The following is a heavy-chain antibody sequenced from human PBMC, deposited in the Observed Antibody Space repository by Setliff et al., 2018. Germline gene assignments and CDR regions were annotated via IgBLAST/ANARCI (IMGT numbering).Heavy chain of an antibody. Sequence: ASVKVSCKASGYTFTYFGVSWLRLAPGQGLEWMGWISGHNGETIIEPKFQGRVALATDTGSDTAHMELRNLRSDDAAIYYCAKEPAISLTEAIRRSYYDYALDVRGQGTTVTVSS. CDR1: GYTFTYFG. D-gene: IGHD3-9*01. V-gene: IGHV1-18*01. CDR2: ISGHNGET. CDR3: AKEPAISLTEAIRRSYYDYALDV. J-gene: IGHJ6*02.